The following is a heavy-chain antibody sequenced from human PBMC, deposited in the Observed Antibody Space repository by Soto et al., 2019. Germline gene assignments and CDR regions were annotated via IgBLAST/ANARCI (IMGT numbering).Heavy chain of an antibody. J-gene: IGHJ3*02. Sequence: GGSLRLSCAASGFIFSNAWMNWVRQAPGKGLEWVGRIKSKTHGGTTDHAAPVKGRFTISRDDSKNTVYLQMSSLKTEDTAVYYCTTVLGPSYCSGGDCYYAFDIWGQGRMVTVSS. CDR1: GFIFSNAW. D-gene: IGHD2-15*01. V-gene: IGHV3-15*07. CDR2: IKSKTHGGTT. CDR3: TTVLGPSYCSGGDCYYAFDI.